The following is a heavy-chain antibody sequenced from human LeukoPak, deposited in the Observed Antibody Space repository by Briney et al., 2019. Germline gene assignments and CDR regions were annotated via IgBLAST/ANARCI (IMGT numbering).Heavy chain of an antibody. CDR3: AKDRRRDGYNFFFY. V-gene: IGHV3-30*18. Sequence: GGSLRLSCAASGFTFSSYGMHWVRQAPGKGLEWVAVISYDGSNKYYADSVKGRFTISRDNSKNTLYLQMNSLRAEDTAVYYCAKDRRRDGYNFFFYWGQGTLVTVSS. CDR2: ISYDGSNK. D-gene: IGHD5-24*01. J-gene: IGHJ4*02. CDR1: GFTFSSYG.